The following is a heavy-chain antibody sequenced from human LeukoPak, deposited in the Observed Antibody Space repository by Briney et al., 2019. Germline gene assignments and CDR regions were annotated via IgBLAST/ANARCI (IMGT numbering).Heavy chain of an antibody. D-gene: IGHD6-19*01. CDR2: ISWNSGSI. CDR1: GFTFDDYA. J-gene: IGHJ4*02. CDR3: AKDINDSSGFFDY. V-gene: IGHV3-9*01. Sequence: PGGSLRLSCAASGFTFDDYAMHWVRQAPGKGLGWVSGISWNSGSIGYADSVKGRFTISRDNAKNSLYLQMNSLRAEDTALYYCAKDINDSSGFFDYWGQGTLVTVSS.